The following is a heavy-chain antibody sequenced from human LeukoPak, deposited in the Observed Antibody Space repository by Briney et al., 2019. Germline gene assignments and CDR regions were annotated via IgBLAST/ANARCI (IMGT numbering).Heavy chain of an antibody. D-gene: IGHD3-10*01. CDR1: GGSIRSYY. J-gene: IGHJ5*02. CDR3: ARGITMVRGVPLNWFDP. V-gene: IGHV4-4*07. Sequence: SETLSLTCIVSGGSIRSYYWSWIRQPAGQGLEWIGRIYSSGSTNYNPSLKSRVTISVDTSKNQFSLNLSSVTAADTAVYYCARGITMVRGVPLNWFDPWGQGTLVTVSS. CDR2: IYSSGST.